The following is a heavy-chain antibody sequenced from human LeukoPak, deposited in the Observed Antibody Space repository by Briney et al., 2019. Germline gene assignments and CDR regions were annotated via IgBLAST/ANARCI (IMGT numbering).Heavy chain of an antibody. CDR2: IYYSGST. D-gene: IGHD3-22*01. Sequence: SETLSVTCTVSGGSISSGGYYWSWIRQHPGKGLEWIGYIYYSGSTYYNPSLKSRVTISVDTSKNQFSLKLSSVTAADTAVYYCARTIGYYYDSSGYYYPRYYFDYWGQGTLVTVSS. CDR1: GGSISSGGYY. J-gene: IGHJ4*02. CDR3: ARTIGYYYDSSGYYYPRYYFDY. V-gene: IGHV4-31*03.